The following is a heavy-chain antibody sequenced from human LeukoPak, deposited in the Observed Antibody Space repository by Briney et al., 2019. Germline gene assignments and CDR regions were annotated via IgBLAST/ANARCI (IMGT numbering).Heavy chain of an antibody. J-gene: IGHJ6*02. V-gene: IGHV4-31*03. D-gene: IGHD2-15*01. CDR2: IYYSGST. CDR1: GGSISSGGYY. Sequence: TSETLSLTCTVSGGSISSGGYYWSWLRQHPGKGLEWIGYIYYSGSTYYNPSLKSRVTISVDTSKNQFSLKLSSVTAADTAVYYCAREHVVVVAPGKYYYYGMDVWGQGTTVTVSS. CDR3: AREHVVVVAPGKYYYYGMDV.